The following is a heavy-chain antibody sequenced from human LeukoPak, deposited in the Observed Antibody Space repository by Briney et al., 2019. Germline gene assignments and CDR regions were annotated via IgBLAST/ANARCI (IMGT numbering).Heavy chain of an antibody. J-gene: IGHJ5*02. CDR1: GGSISSSNW. V-gene: IGHV4-4*02. D-gene: IGHD2-8*01. Sequence: SETLSLTCAVSGGSISSSNWWSWVRQPPGKGLEWIGEIYHSGSTNYNPSLKSRVTISVDKSKNQFSLKLSSVTAADTAVYYCARWGPYCTNGVCYLSRYNWFDPWGQGTLVTVSS. CDR2: IYHSGST. CDR3: ARWGPYCTNGVCYLSRYNWFDP.